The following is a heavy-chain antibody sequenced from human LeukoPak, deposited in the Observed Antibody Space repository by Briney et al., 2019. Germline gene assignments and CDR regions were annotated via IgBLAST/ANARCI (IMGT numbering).Heavy chain of an antibody. CDR2: IEQDGSEK. D-gene: IGHD6-19*01. CDR3: ARGRQWLTKGYFDY. J-gene: IGHJ4*02. V-gene: IGHV3-7*05. Sequence: PGGSLRLSCAASGFTFSGCWMSWVRQAPGKGLEWVANIEQDGSEKYYVDSVKGRFTISRDNAKNSLYLQMNSLRAEDTAVYYCARGRQWLTKGYFDYWGQGTLVTVSS. CDR1: GFTFSGCW.